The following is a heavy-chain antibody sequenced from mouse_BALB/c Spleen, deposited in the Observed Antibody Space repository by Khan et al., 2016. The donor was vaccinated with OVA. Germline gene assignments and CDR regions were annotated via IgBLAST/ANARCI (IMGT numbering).Heavy chain of an antibody. CDR2: ISSGGDYT. Sequence: EVQLQESGGDLVKPGGSLKLSCAASGFTFSSYSMSWVRQTPDKRLEWVATISSGGDYTYYPDNVKGRFTISRDNAKNTLYLQMSSLKSEDIAMYYCASHLTGSFAYWGQGTLVTVSA. J-gene: IGHJ3*01. D-gene: IGHD4-1*01. CDR3: ASHLTGSFAY. V-gene: IGHV5-6*01. CDR1: GFTFSSYS.